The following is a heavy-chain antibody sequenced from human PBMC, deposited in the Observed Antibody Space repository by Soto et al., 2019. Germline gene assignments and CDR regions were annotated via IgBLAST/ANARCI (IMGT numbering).Heavy chain of an antibody. J-gene: IGHJ4*02. CDR2: ISYDGSDK. CDR3: ARDAYISGHYQFAY. D-gene: IGHD6-19*01. V-gene: IGHV3-30-3*01. Sequence: GGSLRLSCAASGFTFSSYAMHWVRQAPGKGLEWVALISYDGSDKDYADSVKGRFTISRDNSRNTLFLQMNSLRAEDTAVYYCARDAYISGHYQFAYWGQGTLVTVSS. CDR1: GFTFSSYA.